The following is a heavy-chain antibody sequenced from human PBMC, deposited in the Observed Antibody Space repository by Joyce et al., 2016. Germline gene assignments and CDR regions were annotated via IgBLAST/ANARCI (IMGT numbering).Heavy chain of an antibody. J-gene: IGHJ5*01. Sequence: EVQLVQSGGEVKKPGESLKISCQGSGYRFSNYWIGWVRQMPGKGLEWMGIVYSGDAYTRYSPSFQGQVTMSADKSISTAYLQWSSLKASDTAIYYCARLGEYYYDSSGYFDSWGQGTPVTVSA. CDR3: ARLGEYYYDSSGYFDS. D-gene: IGHD3-22*01. CDR1: GYRFSNYW. CDR2: VYSGDAYT. V-gene: IGHV5-51*03.